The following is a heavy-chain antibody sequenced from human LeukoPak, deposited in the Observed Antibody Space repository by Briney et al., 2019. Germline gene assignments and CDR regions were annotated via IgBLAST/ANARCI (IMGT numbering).Heavy chain of an antibody. D-gene: IGHD5-12*01. Sequence: KPSAAPALPFSGPGASISKHYYSRGRPRPGKGLEWVGDIHYSGSTNCNPSLKSRVTISLDTSKNQFSLKLTSVTAADTAVYYRARVAGVVAPKVPPTWGEGILVTVSS. J-gene: IGHJ5*02. CDR1: GASISKHY. CDR2: IHYSGST. CDR3: ARVAGVVAPKVPPT. V-gene: IGHV4-59*11.